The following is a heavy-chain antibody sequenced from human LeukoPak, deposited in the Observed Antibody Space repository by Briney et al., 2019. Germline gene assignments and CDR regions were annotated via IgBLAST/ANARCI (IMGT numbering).Heavy chain of an antibody. Sequence: GGSLRLSCVASGFTFRSYAMHWVRQAPGKGLEWVIVISSDGTNKYYADSVKGRFTISRDNSKNTLYLQMNSLRGEDTAVYYCAKAHLLDWLLPFDYWGQGTLVTVSS. D-gene: IGHD3/OR15-3a*01. CDR3: AKAHLLDWLLPFDY. V-gene: IGHV3-30-3*01. CDR1: GFTFRSYA. J-gene: IGHJ4*02. CDR2: ISSDGTNK.